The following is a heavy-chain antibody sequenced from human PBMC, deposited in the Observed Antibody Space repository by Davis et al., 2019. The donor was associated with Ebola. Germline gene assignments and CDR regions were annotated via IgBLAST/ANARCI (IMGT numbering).Heavy chain of an antibody. CDR1: GYTFTTYG. Sequence: AASVKVSCKASGYTFTTYGISWVRQAPGQGLEWMGWISAYYGTTNYAQKLQGRVTMTTDTSTSTAYMELRSLRSDDTAVYYCARTVGYAFDYWGQGTLVTVSS. CDR2: ISAYYGTT. CDR3: ARTVGYAFDY. V-gene: IGHV1-18*01. D-gene: IGHD2-2*01. J-gene: IGHJ4*02.